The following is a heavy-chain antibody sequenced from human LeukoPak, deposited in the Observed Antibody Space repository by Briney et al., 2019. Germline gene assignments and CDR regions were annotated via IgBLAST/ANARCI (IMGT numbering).Heavy chain of an antibody. D-gene: IGHD1-1*01. J-gene: IGHJ4*02. Sequence: GGSLRLSCAASGFTFQTYTLYWVRQAPGKGLEWASGIRQSDGRTYYADAVTGRFTISTDNSKNTLYLQMNSLRAEDTALYYCAKGLERESRLDSWGQGTLVTVSS. CDR2: IRQSDGRT. CDR1: GFTFQTYT. CDR3: AKGLERESRLDS. V-gene: IGHV3-23*01.